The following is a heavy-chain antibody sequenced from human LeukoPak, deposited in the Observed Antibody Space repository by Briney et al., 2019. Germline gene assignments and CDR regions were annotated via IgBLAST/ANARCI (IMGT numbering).Heavy chain of an antibody. V-gene: IGHV4-59*01. CDR1: GGSISSYY. CDR3: ARGGYYGSGNDFRFDP. Sequence: PSETLSLICTVSGGSISSYYWSWIRQPPGKGLEWVGYIYYSGSTNYKPSLKSRVTISVDTSKNQFSLKLSSVTAADTAVYYCARGGYYGSGNDFRFDPWGQGTLVTVSS. D-gene: IGHD3-10*01. CDR2: IYYSGST. J-gene: IGHJ5*02.